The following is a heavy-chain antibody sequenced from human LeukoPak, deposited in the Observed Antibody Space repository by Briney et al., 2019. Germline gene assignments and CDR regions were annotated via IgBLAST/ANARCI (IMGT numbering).Heavy chain of an antibody. V-gene: IGHV3-7*01. J-gene: IGHJ4*02. CDR2: IKQDESEK. CDR1: GFTFSSYW. Sequence: GGSLRLSCAASGFTFSSYWMSWVRQAPGKGLEWVANIKQDESEKYYVDSLKGRFTISRDNAKNSLYLQMNSLRAEGTAVYYCARDKIEGPTKLDYWGQGILVTVSS. CDR3: ARDKIEGPTKLDY. D-gene: IGHD1-1*01.